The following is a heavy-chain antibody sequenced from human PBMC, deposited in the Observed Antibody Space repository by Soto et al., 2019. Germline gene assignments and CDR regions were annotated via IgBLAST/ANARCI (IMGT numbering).Heavy chain of an antibody. J-gene: IGHJ4*02. CDR2: ISGSGDNT. D-gene: IGHD2-2*01. V-gene: IGHV3-23*01. CDR3: GKATRRGYEPPWDY. Sequence: EVQLLESGGRLVQPGGSLRLSCAASGFIFSTDALNWVRQAPGRGLEWVSGISGSGDNTYYADCVNGRFTISRDNYKNTLYLQMNYVRVEDTAVYYCGKATRRGYEPPWDYWGQGTLVTVSS. CDR1: GFIFSTDA.